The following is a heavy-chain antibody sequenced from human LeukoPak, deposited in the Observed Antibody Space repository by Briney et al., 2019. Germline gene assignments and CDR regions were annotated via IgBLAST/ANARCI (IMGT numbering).Heavy chain of an antibody. J-gene: IGHJ4*02. CDR3: ARMYYDSNASPFDD. D-gene: IGHD3-16*01. Sequence: GGSLRLSCAASGFHISSDSMSWVRQAPGKGLEWVANIKQDGSEKYHVDSVKGRFTISRDNAKNSLYLQMNSLRGEDTAVYYCARMYYDSNASPFDDSGQGTLVTVSS. V-gene: IGHV3-7*04. CDR1: GFHISSDS. CDR2: IKQDGSEK.